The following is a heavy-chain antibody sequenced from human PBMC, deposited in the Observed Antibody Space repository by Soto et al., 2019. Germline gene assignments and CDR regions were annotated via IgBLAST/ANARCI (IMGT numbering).Heavy chain of an antibody. J-gene: IGHJ6*03. CDR3: ARHFRRGYSPYYYYLDV. CDR2: IYYSGST. D-gene: IGHD2-15*01. Sequence: QLQLQESGPGLVKPSETLSLTCTVSGGSISSSSYYWGWIRQPPGKGLEWIGSIYYSGSTYYNPSLKSRVTISVNTSQHQFSLKLISVTAADTAVYYCARHFRRGYSPYYYYLDVGGKGTTVTVSS. V-gene: IGHV4-39*01. CDR1: GGSISSSSYY.